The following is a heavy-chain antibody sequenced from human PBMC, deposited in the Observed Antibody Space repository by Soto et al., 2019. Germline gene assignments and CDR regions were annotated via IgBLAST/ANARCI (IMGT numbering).Heavy chain of an antibody. V-gene: IGHV1-2*02. CDR3: ARVNAKNHSTTGYYYGMDV. CDR1: GYTFTGYY. J-gene: IGHJ6*02. Sequence: GASVKVSCKASGYTFTGYYVHWVRQAAGHGLEWMGWINPNSGVTNYAQKFQGRVTMTRDTSISTAYMDLSRLTSDDTAVYYCARVNAKNHSTTGYYYGMDVWGQGTTVTVSS. CDR2: INPNSGVT. D-gene: IGHD1-1*01.